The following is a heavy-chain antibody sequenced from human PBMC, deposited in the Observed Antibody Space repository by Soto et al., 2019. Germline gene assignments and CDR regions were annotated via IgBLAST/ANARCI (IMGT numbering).Heavy chain of an antibody. CDR2: IYYSGST. D-gene: IGHD6-25*01. J-gene: IGHJ4*02. V-gene: IGHV4-39*01. CDR3: XXXXXXXXXXSAF. Sequence: SETLSLTCTVSGGSISSSSYYWGWIRQPPGKGLEWIGSIYYSGSTYYNPSLKSRVTISVDTSKNQFSLKLSSVTAADTAVYXXXXXXXXXXXXSAFWGQGTLVPVSS. CDR1: GGSISSSSYY.